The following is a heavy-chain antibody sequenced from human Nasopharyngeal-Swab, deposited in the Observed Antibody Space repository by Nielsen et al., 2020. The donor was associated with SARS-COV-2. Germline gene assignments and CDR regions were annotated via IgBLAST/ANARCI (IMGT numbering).Heavy chain of an antibody. V-gene: IGHV1-24*01. Sequence: SVKVSCKVSGYTLTELSMHWVRQAPGKGLEWMGGFDPEDGETIYAQKFQGRVTMTEDTSTDTAYMELSSLRSEDTAVYYCARGTYYDILTGLMFDPWGQGTLVTVSS. J-gene: IGHJ5*02. D-gene: IGHD3-9*01. CDR3: ARGTYYDILTGLMFDP. CDR2: FDPEDGET. CDR1: GYTLTELS.